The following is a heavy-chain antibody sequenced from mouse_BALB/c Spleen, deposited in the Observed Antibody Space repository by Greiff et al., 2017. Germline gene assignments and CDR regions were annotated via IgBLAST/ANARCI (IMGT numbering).Heavy chain of an antibody. CDR1: GFPFSSFG. D-gene: IGHD1-1*01. J-gene: IGHJ4*01. V-gene: IGHV5-17*02. CDR3: ARSPHYYGSSTGAMDY. Sequence: EVKLMESGGGLVQPGGSRKLSCAASGFPFSSFGMHWVRQAPEKGLEWVAYISSGSSTRYYADTVQGRFTISRDNPKNTLFLQMTSLRSEDTAMYYCARSPHYYGSSTGAMDYWGQGTSVTVSS. CDR2: ISSGSSTR.